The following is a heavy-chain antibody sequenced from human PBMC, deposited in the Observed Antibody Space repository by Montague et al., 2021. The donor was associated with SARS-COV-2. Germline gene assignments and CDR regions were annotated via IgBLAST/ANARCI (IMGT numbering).Heavy chain of an antibody. V-gene: IGHV4-4*07. CDR3: ARDRFDFGAGRQGTIDF. D-gene: IGHD3-10*01. Sequence: SETLSLTCSVSGDSITNHYWSWIRQPAGKGLEWIGRMHFTGKTNFSPFFSSRLTMSAETSKNQFSLKPTSVTAADTAIYFCARDRFDFGAGRQGTIDFWGQGTLVTVSS. J-gene: IGHJ4*02. CDR2: MHFTGKT. CDR1: GDSITNHY.